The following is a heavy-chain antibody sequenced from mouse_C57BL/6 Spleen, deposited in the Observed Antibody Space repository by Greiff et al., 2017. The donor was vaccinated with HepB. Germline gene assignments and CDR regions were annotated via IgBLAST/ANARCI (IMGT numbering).Heavy chain of an antibody. Sequence: QVQLKQSGAELVRPGTSVKVSCKASGYAFTNYLIEWVKQRPGQGLEWIGVINPGSGGTNYNEKFKGKATLTADKSSSTAYMQLSSLTSEDSAVYFCARRITVVDYWGQGTTLTVSS. CDR3: ARRITVVDY. D-gene: IGHD1-1*01. CDR2: INPGSGGT. CDR1: GYAFTNYL. V-gene: IGHV1-54*01. J-gene: IGHJ2*01.